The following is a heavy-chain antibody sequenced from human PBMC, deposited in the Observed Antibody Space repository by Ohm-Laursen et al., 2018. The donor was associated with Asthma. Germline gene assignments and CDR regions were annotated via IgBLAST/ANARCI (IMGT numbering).Heavy chain of an antibody. CDR1: GFTFENYA. D-gene: IGHD2-2*01. V-gene: IGHV3-9*01. Sequence: SLRLSCAASGFTFENYAMHWVRQAPGKGLEWVSGISWKSGTIGYADSVKGRFTISRDNAKNSLYLQMNSLRAEDTAVYYCARDLVVVPAAGYYYYYGMDVWGQGTTVTVSS. J-gene: IGHJ6*02. CDR2: ISWKSGTI. CDR3: ARDLVVVPAAGYYYYYGMDV.